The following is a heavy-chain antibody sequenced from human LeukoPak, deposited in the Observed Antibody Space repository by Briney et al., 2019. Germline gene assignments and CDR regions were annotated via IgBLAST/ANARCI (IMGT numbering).Heavy chain of an antibody. CDR2: INPNSGGT. CDR3: ARDITPDSTVTTND. Sequence: ASVKVSCKASGYTFTDYYMHWVRQAPGQGLEWMGWINPNSGGTNYAQKFQGRVTMTRDKSISTAYMELSRLTSDDTAMYYCARDITPDSTVTTNDWGQGTLVTVSS. J-gene: IGHJ4*02. D-gene: IGHD4-17*01. CDR1: GYTFTDYY. V-gene: IGHV1-2*02.